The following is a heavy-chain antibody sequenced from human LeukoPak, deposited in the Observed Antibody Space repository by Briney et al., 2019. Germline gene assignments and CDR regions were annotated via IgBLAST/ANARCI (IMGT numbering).Heavy chain of an antibody. CDR1: GGSISNYY. CDR3: ARVAWTKIDY. J-gene: IGHJ4*02. CDR2: IYYSGST. V-gene: IGHV4-59*01. Sequence: SETLSLTCTVSGGSISNYYWSWIRQPPGKELEWIGYIYYSGSTNYNPSLKSRVTISVDTSKNQFSLKLSSVTAADTAVYYCARVAWTKIDYWGQGTLVTVSS. D-gene: IGHD3/OR15-3a*01.